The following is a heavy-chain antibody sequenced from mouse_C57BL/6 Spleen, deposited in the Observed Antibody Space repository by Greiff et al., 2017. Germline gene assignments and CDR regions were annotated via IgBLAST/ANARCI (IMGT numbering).Heavy chain of an antibody. CDR2: IYPGDGDT. V-gene: IGHV1-82*01. CDR3: ARGQIYDGYYGY. D-gene: IGHD2-3*01. J-gene: IGHJ2*01. CDR1: GYAFSSSW. Sequence: QVQLQQSGPELVKPGASVKISCKASGYAFSSSWMNWVKQRPGKGLEWIGRIYPGDGDTNYNGKFKGKATLTADKSSSTAYMQLSSLTSEDSAVYFCARGQIYDGYYGYWGQGTTLTVSS.